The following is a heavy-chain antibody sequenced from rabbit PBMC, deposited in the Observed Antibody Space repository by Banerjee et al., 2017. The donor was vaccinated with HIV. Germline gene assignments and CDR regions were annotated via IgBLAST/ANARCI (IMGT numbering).Heavy chain of an antibody. Sequence: QEQLVESGGGLVQPEGSLTLTCTASGFSFSSGYYMCWVRQAPGKGLEWIACINAGSNGDTSYANWAKGRFTISKTSSTTVTLQMTSLTAADTATYLCARSGYAGTNGQSSFNLWGPGTLVTVS. D-gene: IGHD4-2*01. CDR3: ARSGYAGTNGQSSFNL. CDR2: INAGSNGDT. CDR1: GFSFSSGYY. J-gene: IGHJ4*01. V-gene: IGHV1S45*01.